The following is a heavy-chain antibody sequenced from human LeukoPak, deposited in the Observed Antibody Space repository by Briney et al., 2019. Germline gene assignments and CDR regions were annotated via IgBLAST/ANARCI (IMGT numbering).Heavy chain of an antibody. V-gene: IGHV1-69*05. Sequence: SVKVSCKASGGTFSSYAISWVRQAPGQGLEWMGGIIPIFGTASYAQKFQGRDTMTRDTSTSTVYMELSSLRSEDTAVYYCARDRIAFDPWGQGTLVTVSS. J-gene: IGHJ5*02. CDR1: GGTFSSYA. CDR2: IIPIFGTA. CDR3: ARDRIAFDP. D-gene: IGHD2-21*01.